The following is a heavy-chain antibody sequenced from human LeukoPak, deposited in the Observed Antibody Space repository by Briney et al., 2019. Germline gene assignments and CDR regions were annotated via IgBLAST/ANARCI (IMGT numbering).Heavy chain of an antibody. V-gene: IGHV4-4*07. Sequence: SETLSLTCTVSGASISSSYWSWIRQPAGKGLEWIGRIHTSGSTYYNPSLRGRVTMSIDTSKSQFSLKLSSVTAADTAVYYCARARRDGYFDYWGQGTLVTVSS. J-gene: IGHJ4*02. CDR2: IHTSGST. CDR3: ARARRDGYFDY. D-gene: IGHD5-24*01. CDR1: GASISSSY.